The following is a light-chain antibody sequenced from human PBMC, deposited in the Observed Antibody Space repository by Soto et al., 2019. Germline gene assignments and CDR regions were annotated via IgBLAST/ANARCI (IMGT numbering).Light chain of an antibody. CDR3: QTWDTGIRVV. J-gene: IGLJ2*01. V-gene: IGLV4-69*01. CDR2: LNSDGSH. Sequence: QPVLTQSPSASASLGASVKLTCTLSSGHSSYAIAWHQQQPEKGPRYLMKLNSDGSHSKGDGIPDRFSGSSSGAERYLTISSLQSEDEADYYCQTWDTGIRVVFAGGTKLTV. CDR1: SGHSSYA.